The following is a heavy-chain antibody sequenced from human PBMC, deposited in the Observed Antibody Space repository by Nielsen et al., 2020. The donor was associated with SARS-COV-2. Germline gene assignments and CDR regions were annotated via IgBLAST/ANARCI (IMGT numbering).Heavy chain of an antibody. J-gene: IGHJ4*02. CDR1: GFTFDGHA. D-gene: IGHD3-10*01. CDR3: ARDGVLWFGEQQFDY. Sequence: SLKISCAASGFTFDGHAMHWVRQDPGKGLEWVSGISWNSGSIGYADSVKGRFTISRDNAKNSLYLQMNSLRAEDTAVYYCARDGVLWFGEQQFDYWGQGTLVTVSS. V-gene: IGHV3-9*01. CDR2: ISWNSGSI.